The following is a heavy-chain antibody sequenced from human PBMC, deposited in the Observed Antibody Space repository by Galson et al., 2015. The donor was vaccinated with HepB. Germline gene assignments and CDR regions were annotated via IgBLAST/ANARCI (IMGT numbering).Heavy chain of an antibody. J-gene: IGHJ4*02. D-gene: IGHD1-26*01. CDR2: MDSSGNYI. CDR1: GFAFSSYS. V-gene: IGHV3-21*01. Sequence: SLRLSCAASGFAFSSYSMNWVRQAPGKGLEWVSSMDSSGNYIYYADSLRGRFTISRDNAENSLYLQMNSLRAEDTAVYYCARSILRARHLDYWGQGTLLTVSS. CDR3: ARSILRARHLDY.